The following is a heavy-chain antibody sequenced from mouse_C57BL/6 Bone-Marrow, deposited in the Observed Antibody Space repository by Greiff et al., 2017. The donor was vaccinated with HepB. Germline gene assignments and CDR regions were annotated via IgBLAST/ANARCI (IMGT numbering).Heavy chain of an antibody. D-gene: IGHD1-1*01. Sequence: VKLQQPGAELVKPGASVKLSCKASGYTFTSYWMQWVKQRPGQGLEWIGEIDPSDSYTNYNQKFKGKATLTVDTSSSTAYMQLSSLTSEDSAVYYCARDYGSSYPFAYWGQGTLVTVSA. CDR2: IDPSDSYT. J-gene: IGHJ3*01. V-gene: IGHV1-50*01. CDR1: GYTFTSYW. CDR3: ARDYGSSYPFAY.